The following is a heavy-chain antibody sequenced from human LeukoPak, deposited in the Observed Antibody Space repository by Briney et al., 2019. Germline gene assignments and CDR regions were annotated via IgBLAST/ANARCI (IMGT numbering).Heavy chain of an antibody. D-gene: IGHD3-10*01. Sequence: GASVKVSCKASGYTFTSYGISWVRQAPGQGVEWMGWISAYNGNTNYAQKLQGRVTMTTDTSTSTAYMELRSLRSDDTAVYYCARALDYYGSGSHPFNYYYYMDVWGKGTTVTVSS. J-gene: IGHJ6*03. CDR3: ARALDYYGSGSHPFNYYYYMDV. CDR1: GYTFTSYG. CDR2: ISAYNGNT. V-gene: IGHV1-18*01.